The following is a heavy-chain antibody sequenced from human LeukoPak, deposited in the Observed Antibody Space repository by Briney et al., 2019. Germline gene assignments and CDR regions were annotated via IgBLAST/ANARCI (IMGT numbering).Heavy chain of an antibody. CDR3: ARGTAEYYYGSGTIIGAFDI. D-gene: IGHD3-10*01. J-gene: IGHJ3*02. CDR1: RYTFTGYY. CDR2: INPNSGVT. Sequence: ASVKVSCKASRYTFTGYYMHWVRQAPGQGLEWMGWINPNSGVTDYAQNFQGRVTMTRDTSISTAYMELSRLRSDDTAVYYCARGTAEYYYGSGTIIGAFDIWGQGTMVTVSS. V-gene: IGHV1-2*02.